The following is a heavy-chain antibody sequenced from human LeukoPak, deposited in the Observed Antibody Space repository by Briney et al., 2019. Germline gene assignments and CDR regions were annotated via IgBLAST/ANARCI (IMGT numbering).Heavy chain of an antibody. Sequence: GRSLRLSCAASGFTFSSYGMHWVRQAPGKGLEWVAVISYDGSNKYYADSVKGRFTISRDNSKNTLYLQMNSLRAEDTAVYYCAKDNYVVITTGYFDYWGQGTLATVSS. CDR2: ISYDGSNK. J-gene: IGHJ4*02. CDR1: GFTFSSYG. V-gene: IGHV3-30*18. D-gene: IGHD3-22*01. CDR3: AKDNYVVITTGYFDY.